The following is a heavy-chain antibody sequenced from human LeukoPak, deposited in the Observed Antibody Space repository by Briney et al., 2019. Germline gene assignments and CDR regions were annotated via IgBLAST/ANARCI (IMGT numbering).Heavy chain of an antibody. J-gene: IGHJ4*02. CDR3: ARDLGDILTGYTFLD. D-gene: IGHD3-9*01. V-gene: IGHV1-2*06. Sequence: ASVKVSCKASGYTFIGYYMHWVRQAPGQGLEWMGRINPNSGGTNYAQKFQGRVTMTRDTSISTAYMELSRLRSDDTAVYYCARDLGDILTGYTFLDWGQGTLVTVSS. CDR1: GYTFIGYY. CDR2: INPNSGGT.